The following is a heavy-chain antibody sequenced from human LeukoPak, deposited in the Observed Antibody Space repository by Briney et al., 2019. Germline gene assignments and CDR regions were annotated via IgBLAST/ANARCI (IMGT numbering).Heavy chain of an antibody. J-gene: IGHJ4*02. V-gene: IGHV3-15*01. D-gene: IGHD4-17*01. CDR1: GFTFSNAW. CDR2: IKSKTDGGTT. Sequence: AGGSLRLSCAASGFTFSNAWMSWVRQAPGKGLEWVGRIKSKTDGGTTDYAAPVKGRFTISRDDSKNTLYLQMNSLKTEDTAVYYCTTDYGDYYYFDYWGQGTLVTVSS. CDR3: TTDYGDYYYFDY.